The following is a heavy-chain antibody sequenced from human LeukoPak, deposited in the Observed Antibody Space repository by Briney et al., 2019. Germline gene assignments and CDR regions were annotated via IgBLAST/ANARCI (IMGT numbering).Heavy chain of an antibody. CDR1: GFTFKDYG. V-gene: IGHV3-21*01. D-gene: IGHD6-13*01. CDR2: IDASGSNT. J-gene: IGHJ4*02. Sequence: PGGSLTLSCATSGFTFKDYGMTWVRQPPGKGLEWVSTIDASGSNTRYADSVKGRFTISRDNAKKSLYLQMNSLRAEDTAVYYCARLVSSIVAADSYDYWGQGTLVTVSS. CDR3: ARLVSSIVAADSYDY.